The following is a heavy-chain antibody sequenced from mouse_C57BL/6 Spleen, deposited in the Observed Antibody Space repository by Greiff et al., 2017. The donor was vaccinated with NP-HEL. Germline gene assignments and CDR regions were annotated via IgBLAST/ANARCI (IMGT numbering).Heavy chain of an antibody. D-gene: IGHD1-1*01. J-gene: IGHJ2*01. CDR2: IYPGDGDT. CDR3: ARRSFYYGSSYHFDY. V-gene: IGHV1-80*01. Sequence: VQLQQSGAELVKPGASVKISCKASGYAFSSYWMNWVKQRPGKGLEWIGQIYPGDGDTNYNGKFKGKATLTADKSSSTAYMQLSSLTSEDSAVYFCARRSFYYGSSYHFDYWGQGTTLTVSS. CDR1: GYAFSSYW.